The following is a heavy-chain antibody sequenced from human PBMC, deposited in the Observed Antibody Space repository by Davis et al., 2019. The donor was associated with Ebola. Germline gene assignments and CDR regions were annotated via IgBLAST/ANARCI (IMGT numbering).Heavy chain of an antibody. Sequence: SETLSLTCIVSGGSISGYYWSWIRQFPGKGLEWIGYIYYSGSTNYNPSLKSRVTISVDTSKNQFSLKLSSVTAADTAVYYCARGYGDYQVDAFDIWGQGTMVTVSS. CDR1: GGSISGYY. D-gene: IGHD4-17*01. J-gene: IGHJ3*02. CDR2: IYYSGST. CDR3: ARGYGDYQVDAFDI. V-gene: IGHV4-59*01.